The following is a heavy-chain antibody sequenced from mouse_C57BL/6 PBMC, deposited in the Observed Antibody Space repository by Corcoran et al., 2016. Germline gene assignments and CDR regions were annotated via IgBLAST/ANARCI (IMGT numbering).Heavy chain of an antibody. CDR1: GYTFTDYD. V-gene: IGHV1-84*01. CDR3: ERWDGIAY. CDR2: MYPGSGNT. D-gene: IGHD4-1*01. J-gene: IGHJ3*01. Sequence: QIQLQQSGPELVKPGASVKISCKASGYTFTDYDINCVKQRPGQGLEWIGWMYPGSGNTKYNEKFKGKATLTVDTSPSTAYRQRSSLTSEYSAVYFCERWDGIAYWCQGTLVTVSA.